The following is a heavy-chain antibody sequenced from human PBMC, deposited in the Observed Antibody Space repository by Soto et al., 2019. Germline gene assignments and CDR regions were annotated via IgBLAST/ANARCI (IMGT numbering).Heavy chain of an antibody. Sequence: SETLSLTCTVYGGSVSDYYWSWVRQPAGKGLEWIGRIRPGGNTNYSPSLMSRVTMSLDTSKNQFSLRLSSVTAADAAIYYCARDRAGTTASYNGMDVWGRGSTVTVS. V-gene: IGHV4-4*07. CDR2: IRPGGNT. CDR3: ARDRAGTTASYNGMDV. J-gene: IGHJ6*02. D-gene: IGHD1-1*01. CDR1: GGSVSDYY.